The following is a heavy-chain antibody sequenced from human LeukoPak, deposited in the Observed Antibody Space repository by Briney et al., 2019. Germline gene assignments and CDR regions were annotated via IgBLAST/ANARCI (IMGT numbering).Heavy chain of an antibody. CDR2: ISSSSVYI. CDR1: GFTFSSYD. J-gene: IGHJ6*03. V-gene: IGHV3-21*01. CDR3: ARVSGYYMDV. D-gene: IGHD1-26*01. Sequence: PGGSLRLSCAASGFTFSSYDMNWVRQAPGKGLEWVSSISSSSVYISYADSVKGRFTISRDNAKNSLYLQMNSLRAEDTAVYYCARVSGYYMDVWGKGTTVTVSS.